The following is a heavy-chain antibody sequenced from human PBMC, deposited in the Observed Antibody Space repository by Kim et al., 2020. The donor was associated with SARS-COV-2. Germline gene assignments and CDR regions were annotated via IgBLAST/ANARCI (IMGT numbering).Heavy chain of an antibody. V-gene: IGHV5-51*01. J-gene: IGHJ6*02. D-gene: IGHD3-10*01. CDR2: IYPGDSDT. CDR3: ARQRGVSRTQGALHGGMDV. Sequence: GESLKISCKGSGYSFTSYWIGWVRQMPGKGLEWMGIIYPGDSDTRYSPSFQGQVTISADKSISTAYLQWSSLKASDTAMYYCARQRGVSRTQGALHGGMDVWGQGTTVTVSS. CDR1: GYSFTSYW.